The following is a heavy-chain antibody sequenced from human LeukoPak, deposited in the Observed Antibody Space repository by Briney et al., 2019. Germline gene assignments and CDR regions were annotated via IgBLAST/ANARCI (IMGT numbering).Heavy chain of an antibody. J-gene: IGHJ4*02. CDR2: IIPIFGTA. CDR1: GGTFSSYA. V-gene: IGHV1-69*05. Sequence: ASVKVSCRASGGTFSSYAISWVRQAPGQGLEWMGGIIPIFGTANYAQKFQGRVTITTDESTSTAYMELSSLRSEDTAVYYCARADSSTSCFDYWGQGTLVTVSS. D-gene: IGHD2-2*01. CDR3: ARADSSTSCFDY.